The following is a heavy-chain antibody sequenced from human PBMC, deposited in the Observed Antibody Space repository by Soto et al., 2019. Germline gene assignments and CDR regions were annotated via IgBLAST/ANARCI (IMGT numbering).Heavy chain of an antibody. J-gene: IGHJ6*02. CDR1: GFTFSSYE. Sequence: GGSLRLSCAASGFTFSSYEMNWVRQAPGKGLEWVSYISSSGSTIYYADSVKGRFTISRDNAKNSLYLQMNSLRAEDTAVYYCLPDDALYYYGMDVWGQGTTVTVSS. CDR2: ISSSGSTI. V-gene: IGHV3-48*03. D-gene: IGHD1-1*01. CDR3: LPDDALYYYGMDV.